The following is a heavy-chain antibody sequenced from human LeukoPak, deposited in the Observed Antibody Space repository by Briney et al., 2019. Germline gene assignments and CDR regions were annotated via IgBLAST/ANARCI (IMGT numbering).Heavy chain of an antibody. Sequence: GGSLRLSCAASGFTFSTYGMHWVRQAPGKGLEWVAVISYDGSNKYYADSVKGRFTISRDNSKNTLYLQMNSLRAEDTAVYYCAKDQGMSRYSGRFSYFDYWGQGTLVPVSS. D-gene: IGHD1-26*01. CDR2: ISYDGSNK. CDR1: GFTFSTYG. CDR3: AKDQGMSRYSGRFSYFDY. V-gene: IGHV3-30*18. J-gene: IGHJ4*02.